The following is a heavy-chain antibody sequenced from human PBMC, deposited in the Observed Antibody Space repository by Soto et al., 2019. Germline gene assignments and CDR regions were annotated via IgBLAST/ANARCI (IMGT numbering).Heavy chain of an antibody. Sequence: PGGSLRLSCAVSGFNVSGYSMSWVRQAPGKGLEWVSSISRDATYRYYTDSVKGRFTISRDNAKDSLYLQMNSLRGEDTAVYSCARGRGAGGGGTVFVYWGQGTLVTVSS. CDR3: ARGRGAGGGGTVFVY. J-gene: IGHJ4*01. D-gene: IGHD3-16*01. CDR1: GFNVSGYS. V-gene: IGHV3-21*01. CDR2: ISRDATYR.